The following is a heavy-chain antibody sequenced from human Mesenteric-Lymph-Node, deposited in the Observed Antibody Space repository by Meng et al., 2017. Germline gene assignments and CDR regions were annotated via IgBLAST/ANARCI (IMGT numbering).Heavy chain of an antibody. CDR3: ARDLFVGAPIDY. Sequence: GGSLRLSCAASGFTFDDYAMHWVRQAPGKGLEWVSGISWNSGSIGYADSVKGRFTISRDNAKNSLYLQMNSLRAEDTAVYYCARDLFVGAPIDYWGQGTLVTVSS. V-gene: IGHV3-9*01. J-gene: IGHJ4*02. D-gene: IGHD1-26*01. CDR2: ISWNSGSI. CDR1: GFTFDDYA.